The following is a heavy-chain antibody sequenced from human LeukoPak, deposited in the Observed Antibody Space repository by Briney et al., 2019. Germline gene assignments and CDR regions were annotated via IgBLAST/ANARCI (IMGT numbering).Heavy chain of an antibody. CDR1: GGSISSSSYY. Sequence: SETLSLTCTVPGGSISSSSYYWGWIRQPPGKGLEWIGSIYYSGSTYYNPSLKSRVTISVDTSKNQFSLKLSSVTAADTAVYYCARHAISLDAFDIWGQGTMVTVSS. CDR2: IYYSGST. D-gene: IGHD2-21*01. V-gene: IGHV4-39*01. J-gene: IGHJ3*02. CDR3: ARHAISLDAFDI.